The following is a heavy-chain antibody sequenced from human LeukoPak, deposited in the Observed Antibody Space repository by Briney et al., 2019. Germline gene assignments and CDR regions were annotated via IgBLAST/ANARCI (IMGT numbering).Heavy chain of an antibody. CDR1: GFTFSSYA. CDR2: ISSSSSYI. Sequence: GGSLRLSCAASGFTFSSYAMSWVRQAPGKGLEWVSSISSSSSYIYYADSVKGRFTISRDNSKNTLYLQMNSLRAEDTAVYYCARGPTAGTRNFDYWGQGTLVTVSP. CDR3: ARGPTAGTRNFDY. J-gene: IGHJ4*02. V-gene: IGHV3-21*04. D-gene: IGHD6-13*01.